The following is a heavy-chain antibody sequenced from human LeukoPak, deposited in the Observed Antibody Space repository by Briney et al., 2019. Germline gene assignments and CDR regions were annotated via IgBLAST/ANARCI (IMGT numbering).Heavy chain of an antibody. D-gene: IGHD3-22*01. Sequence: ASVKVSCKASGYTFTSHYIHWVSQAPGQGLEWMGIINPSDGRTSYAQKFLGRVTMTGDTSTSTVYTELYSLRSEDTAVYYCARGWSYDSSGYYYLAYWGQGTLVTVSS. CDR2: INPSDGRT. CDR1: GYTFTSHY. CDR3: ARGWSYDSSGYYYLAY. V-gene: IGHV1-46*01. J-gene: IGHJ4*02.